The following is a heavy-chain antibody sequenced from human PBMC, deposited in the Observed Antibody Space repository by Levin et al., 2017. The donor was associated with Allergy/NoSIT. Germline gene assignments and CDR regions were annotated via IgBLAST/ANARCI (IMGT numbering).Heavy chain of an antibody. CDR2: VYYSGTT. Sequence: ESLKISCPVSGGPVNSGSYYWSWIRQPPGKGLEWIGSVYYSGTTNYNPSLKRRASITVDTSKNQFSLTLSSLTAADTAVYYCTRDRGSSGWFESWGQGTLVTVSS. V-gene: IGHV4-61*01. D-gene: IGHD6-19*01. CDR3: TRDRGSSGWFES. CDR1: GGPVNSGSYY. J-gene: IGHJ5*01.